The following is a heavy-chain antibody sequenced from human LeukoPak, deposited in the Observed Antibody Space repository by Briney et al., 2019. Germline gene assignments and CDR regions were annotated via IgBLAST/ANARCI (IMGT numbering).Heavy chain of an antibody. CDR2: MNPNSGNT. CDR3: ARAKKGITMVRGRFYYGMDV. Sequence: ASVKVSCKASGYTFTSYDINWVRQVTGQGLEWMGWMNPNSGNTGYAQKFQGRVTMTRNTSISTAYMELSSLRSEDMAVYYCARAKKGITMVRGRFYYGMDVWGQGTTVTVSS. J-gene: IGHJ6*02. D-gene: IGHD3-10*01. V-gene: IGHV1-8*01. CDR1: GYTFTSYD.